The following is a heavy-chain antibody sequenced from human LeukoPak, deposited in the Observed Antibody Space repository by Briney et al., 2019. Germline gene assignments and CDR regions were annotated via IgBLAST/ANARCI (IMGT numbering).Heavy chain of an antibody. CDR2: TIPIFGTA. CDR1: GGTFSSYA. Sequence: GASVKVSCKASGGTFSSYAISWVRQAPGQGLEWMGGTIPIFGTANYAQKFQGRVTITADESTSTAYMELSSLRSEDTAVYYCARDMIGADYYDSSGYYLSDWGQGTLVTVSS. J-gene: IGHJ4*02. CDR3: ARDMIGADYYDSSGYYLSD. V-gene: IGHV1-69*01. D-gene: IGHD3-22*01.